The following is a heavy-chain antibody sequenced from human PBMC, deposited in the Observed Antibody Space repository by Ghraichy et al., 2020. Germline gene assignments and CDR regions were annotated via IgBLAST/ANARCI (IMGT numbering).Heavy chain of an antibody. CDR2: IYHSGST. Sequence: SQTLSLTCAVSGGSISRGGYSWSWIRQPPGKGLEWIGYIYHSGSTYYNPSLKSRVTISVDRSKNQFSLKLSSVTAADTAVYYCASDSGYDSPPMDYFDYWGQGTLVTVSS. CDR3: ASDSGYDSPPMDYFDY. V-gene: IGHV4-30-2*01. CDR1: GGSISRGGYS. D-gene: IGHD5-12*01. J-gene: IGHJ4*02.